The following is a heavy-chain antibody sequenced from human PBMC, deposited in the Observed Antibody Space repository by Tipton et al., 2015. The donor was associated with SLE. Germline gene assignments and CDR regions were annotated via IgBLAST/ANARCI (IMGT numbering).Heavy chain of an antibody. CDR3: ARDLDVLVVPAAMDY. J-gene: IGHJ4*02. V-gene: IGHV1-2*02. D-gene: IGHD2-2*01. CDR1: GYTFTGDY. Sequence: QLVQSGPEVKKPGASVKVSCKASGYTFTGDYIHWVRQAPGQGLEWMGWINPKSGGTNYAQKFHGRVNMTRDTSINTAYMELTRLTSDDTAVYFCARDLDVLVVPAAMDYWGQGTLITVSS. CDR2: INPKSGGT.